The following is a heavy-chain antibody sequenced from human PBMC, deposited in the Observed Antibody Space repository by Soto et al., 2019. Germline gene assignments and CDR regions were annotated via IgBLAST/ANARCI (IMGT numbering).Heavy chain of an antibody. CDR1: GGSISSGGYY. Sequence: SETLSLTCTVSGGSISSGGYYWSWIRQHPGKGLEWIGYIYYSGSTYYNPSLKSRVTISVDTSKNQFSLKLSSVTAADTAVYYCARSPDIVVVPAAMTFSYWGQGTLVTVSS. CDR2: IYYSGST. CDR3: ARSPDIVVVPAAMTFSY. V-gene: IGHV4-31*03. D-gene: IGHD2-2*01. J-gene: IGHJ4*02.